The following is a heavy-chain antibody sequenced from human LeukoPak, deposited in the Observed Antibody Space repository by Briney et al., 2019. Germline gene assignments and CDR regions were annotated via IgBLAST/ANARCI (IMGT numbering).Heavy chain of an antibody. CDR1: GGSFSGYY. D-gene: IGHD6-13*01. J-gene: IGHJ5*02. CDR2: INHSGST. CDR3: ARGRSSWYRNNNWFDP. Sequence: SETLSLTCAVYGGSFSGYYWSWIRQPPGKGLEWIGEINHSGSTNYNPSLKSRVTISVDTSKNQFSLKLSSVTAADTAVYYRARGRSSWYRNNNWFDPWGQGTLVTVSS. V-gene: IGHV4-34*01.